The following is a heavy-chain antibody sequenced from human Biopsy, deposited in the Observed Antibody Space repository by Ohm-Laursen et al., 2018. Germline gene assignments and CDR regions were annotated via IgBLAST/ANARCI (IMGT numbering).Heavy chain of an antibody. J-gene: IGHJ6*02. CDR2: ISRSGSII. CDR3: ARYWGGDYGGNIDYYYFYGMDV. Sequence: SLRLSCAASGFTFSDYYMSWVRQAPGQGLEWLSYISRSGSIIDYADSVKGRFTISRDNAQNTLYLQMNSLRADDTAVYYCARYWGGDYGGNIDYYYFYGMDVWGQGTTVTVSS. CDR1: GFTFSDYY. D-gene: IGHD4-23*01. V-gene: IGHV3-11*01.